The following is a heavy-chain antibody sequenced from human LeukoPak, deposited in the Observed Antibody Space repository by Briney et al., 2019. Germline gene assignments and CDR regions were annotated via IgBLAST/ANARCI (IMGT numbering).Heavy chain of an antibody. V-gene: IGHV4-34*01. CDR1: GGSFSGYY. CDR3: ARGRYRQLWSFGSSVFDY. J-gene: IGHJ4*02. CDR2: INHSGST. D-gene: IGHD5-18*01. Sequence: SETLSLTCAVYGGSFSGYYWSWIRQPPGKGLEWIGEINHSGSTNYNPSLKSRVTISVDTSKNQFSLKLSSVTAADTAVCYCARGRYRQLWSFGSSVFDYWGQGTLVTVSS.